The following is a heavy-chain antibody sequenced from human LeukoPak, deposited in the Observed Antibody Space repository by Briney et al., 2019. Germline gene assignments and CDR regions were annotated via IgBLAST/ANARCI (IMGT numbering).Heavy chain of an antibody. CDR2: ISGSGGST. J-gene: IGHJ6*03. CDR3: SKAAPPPRGYCSPTSCKCYYMDV. Sequence: PGGSLRLSCTASAPSLTTIGMRWVRQAPGKGLEWVSAISGSGGSTYYADSVKGRFTISRDNSKNTLYLQMNSLRAEDTAVYSGSKAAPPPRGYCSPTSCKCYYMDVWGKGTTVTVSS. CDR1: APSLTTIG. V-gene: IGHV3-23*01. D-gene: IGHD2-2*01.